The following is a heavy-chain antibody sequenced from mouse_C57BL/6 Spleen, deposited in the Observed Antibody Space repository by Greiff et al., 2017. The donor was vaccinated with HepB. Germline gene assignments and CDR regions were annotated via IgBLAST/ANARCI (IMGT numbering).Heavy chain of an antibody. V-gene: IGHV1-59*01. J-gene: IGHJ3*01. Sequence: VQLQQPGAELVRPGTSVKLSCKASGYTFTSYWMHWVKQRPGQGLEWIGVIDPSDSYTNYNQKFKGKATLTVDTSSSTAYMQLSSLTSEDSAVYYGARNLYYGSSYVFAYWGQGTLVTVSA. CDR1: GYTFTSYW. CDR3: ARNLYYGSSYVFAY. D-gene: IGHD1-1*01. CDR2: IDPSDSYT.